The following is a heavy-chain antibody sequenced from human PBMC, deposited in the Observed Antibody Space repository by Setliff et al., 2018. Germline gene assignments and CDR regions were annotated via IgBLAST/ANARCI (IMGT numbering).Heavy chain of an antibody. CDR3: ARLPGYCNGGNCYGYYTFDI. Sequence: SETLSLTCTVSGASITNINYYWGLIRQPPGKGLEWIGSIFYSGRTFYNPSLKSRVTISVDTSKNQFSLKLSSVTAADTAVYYCARLPGYCNGGNCYGYYTFDIWGQGTMVTVSS. V-gene: IGHV4-39*01. CDR2: IFYSGRT. CDR1: GASITNINYY. J-gene: IGHJ3*02. D-gene: IGHD2-15*01.